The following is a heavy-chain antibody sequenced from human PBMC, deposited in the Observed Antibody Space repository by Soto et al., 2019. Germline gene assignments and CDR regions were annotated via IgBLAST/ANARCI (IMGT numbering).Heavy chain of an antibody. CDR2: IWYDGSNK. D-gene: IGHD5-18*01. CDR3: ARDQGRGYNYGFDY. Sequence: QVQLVESGGGVVQPGRSLRLSCAASGFTFSSYGMHWVRQAPGKGLEWVAVIWYDGSNKYYADSVKGRFTISRDNSKNTLYLLMNSLRAEDTAVYYCARDQGRGYNYGFDYWGQGTLVTVSS. J-gene: IGHJ4*02. V-gene: IGHV3-33*01. CDR1: GFTFSSYG.